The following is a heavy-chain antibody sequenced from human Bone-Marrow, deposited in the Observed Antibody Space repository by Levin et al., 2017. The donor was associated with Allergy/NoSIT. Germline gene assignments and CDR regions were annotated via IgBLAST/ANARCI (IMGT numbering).Heavy chain of an antibody. Sequence: GGSLRLSCVTSGFNFEIYGMNWVRQAPGKGLEWVSHISSSGSPTYYADPVKGRFIISRDNSKKSLYLQMNSLRAEDTAVYYCARGRFEDWGQGTLVNVSS. CDR2: ISSSGSPT. J-gene: IGHJ4*02. D-gene: IGHD2-15*01. CDR3: ARGRFED. V-gene: IGHV3-48*04. CDR1: GFNFEIYG.